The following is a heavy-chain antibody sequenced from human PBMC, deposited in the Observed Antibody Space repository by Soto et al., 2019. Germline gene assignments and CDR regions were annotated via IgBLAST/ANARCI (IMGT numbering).Heavy chain of an antibody. Sequence: PGGSLRLSCAASGFTFSSYGMHWVRQAPGKGLEWVAVISYDGSNKYYADSVKGRFTISRDNSKNALYLQMNSLRAEDTAVYYCAKALDDFSWGLRQIEPWGQGTMVTVSS. D-gene: IGHD3-3*01. CDR1: GFTFSSYG. CDR2: ISYDGSNK. J-gene: IGHJ5*02. V-gene: IGHV3-30*18. CDR3: AKALDDFSWGLRQIEP.